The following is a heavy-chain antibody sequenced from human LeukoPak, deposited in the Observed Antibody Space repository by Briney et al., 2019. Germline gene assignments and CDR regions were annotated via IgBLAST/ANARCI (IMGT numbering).Heavy chain of an antibody. CDR2: VSTTGAST. D-gene: IGHD4-23*01. CDR3: AKDSTTVVTPKGYYFDS. J-gene: IGHJ4*02. Sequence: GGSLRLSCEASGFTFHTYAMSWVRQAPGKGLEWVSAVSTTGASTYYADSVKGRFTISRDNSKNTLSLQMDSLRVEDTALYYCAKDSTTVVTPKGYYFDSWGEGTLVTVSS. V-gene: IGHV3-23*01. CDR1: GFTFHTYA.